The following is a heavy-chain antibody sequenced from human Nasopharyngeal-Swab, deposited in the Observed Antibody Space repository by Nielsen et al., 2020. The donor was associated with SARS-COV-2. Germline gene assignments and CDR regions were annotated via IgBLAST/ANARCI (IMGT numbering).Heavy chain of an antibody. Sequence: GGSLRLSCAASGFTFTNHYMTWVRQAPGKGLEWVANIKQDGGEKFYVDSVKGRFRVSRDNAQNSVYLQMDRLRVEDTAVYYCARFFGVGNYYYYGMDVWGQGTTVTVSS. V-gene: IGHV3-7*02. CDR3: ARFFGVGNYYYYGMDV. CDR1: GFTFTNHY. D-gene: IGHD3-3*01. CDR2: IKQDGGEK. J-gene: IGHJ6*02.